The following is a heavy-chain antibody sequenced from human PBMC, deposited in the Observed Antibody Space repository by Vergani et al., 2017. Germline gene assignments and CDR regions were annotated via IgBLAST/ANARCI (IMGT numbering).Heavy chain of an antibody. CDR3: ARDPLTYCGGDCYSLYFDY. CDR1: GDSVSSVKW. J-gene: IGHJ4*02. V-gene: IGHV4-4*03. Sequence: QVQLRESGPGLVKPPGTLSLTCAVSGDSVSSVKWWSWVRQSPGKGLEWIGEISHSGSINYNPSLKSRVTMSIDTSNNQFSLKLSSVTAADTAVYYCARDPLTYCGGDCYSLYFDYWGQGTLVTVSS. CDR2: ISHSGSI. D-gene: IGHD2-21*02.